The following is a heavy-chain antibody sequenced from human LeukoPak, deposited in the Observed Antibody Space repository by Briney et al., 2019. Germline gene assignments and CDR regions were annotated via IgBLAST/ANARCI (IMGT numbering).Heavy chain of an antibody. CDR3: ARIVGYCSNNICFDY. J-gene: IGHJ4*02. Sequence: ASVNVSCKASGYTFTGYYIHWVRQAPVQGLEWMAWINPNSGDTNYAQKFQGRVTLTRDTAISTAYMELSRLRSDDTAVYFCARIVGYCSNNICFDYWGQGTLVTVPS. V-gene: IGHV1-2*02. CDR1: GYTFTGYY. CDR2: INPNSGDT. D-gene: IGHD2-2*01.